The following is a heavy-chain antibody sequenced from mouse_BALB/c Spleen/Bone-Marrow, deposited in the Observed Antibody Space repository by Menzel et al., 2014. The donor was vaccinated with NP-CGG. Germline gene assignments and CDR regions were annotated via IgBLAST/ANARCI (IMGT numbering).Heavy chain of an antibody. D-gene: IGHD1-1*01. J-gene: IGHJ2*01. V-gene: IGHV1-7*01. CDR1: GYTFTNYW. CDR3: ARIYYYGRDY. Sequence: QVHVKQSGAELAKPGASVKMSCKASGYTFTNYWMHWVKQRPGQGLEWIGYINPSTGYTEYNQKSKDKATLTADKSSSTAYMQLSSLTSEDSAVYYCARIYYYGRDYWGQGTTLAVSS. CDR2: INPSTGYT.